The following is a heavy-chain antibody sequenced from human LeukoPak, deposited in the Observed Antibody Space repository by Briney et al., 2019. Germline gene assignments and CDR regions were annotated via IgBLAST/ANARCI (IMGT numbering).Heavy chain of an antibody. D-gene: IGHD4-17*01. V-gene: IGHV1-69*13. J-gene: IGHJ5*02. CDR1: GGTFSSYA. CDR3: ARDKIGDLDNNWFDP. Sequence: ASVKASCKASGGTFSSYAISWVRQAPGQGLEWMGGIIPIFGTANYAQKFQGRVTITADESTSTAYMELSSLRSEDTAVYYCARDKIGDLDNNWFDPWGQGTLVTVSS. CDR2: IIPIFGTA.